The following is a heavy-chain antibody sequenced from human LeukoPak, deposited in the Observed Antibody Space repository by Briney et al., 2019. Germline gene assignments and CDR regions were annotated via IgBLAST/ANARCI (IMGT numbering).Heavy chain of an antibody. J-gene: IGHJ4*02. Sequence: GGSLRLSCAASGFTFSIYGMNWVRQAPGKGLEWVSGINDSGAITNYADSVKGRFTISRDNSKNTLYLQMHSLRPEDTAIYYCAKLRAARPGYWGQGTLVTVSS. V-gene: IGHV3-23*01. D-gene: IGHD6-6*01. CDR1: GFTFSIYG. CDR2: INDSGAIT. CDR3: AKLRAARPGY.